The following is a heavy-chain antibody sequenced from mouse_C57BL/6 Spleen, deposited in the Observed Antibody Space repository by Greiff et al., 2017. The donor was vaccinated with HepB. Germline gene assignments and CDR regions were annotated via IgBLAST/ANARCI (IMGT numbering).Heavy chain of an antibody. CDR3: ARDYGSRRDYAMDY. CDR2: IYPGSGNT. CDR1: GYTFTDYY. Sequence: VQLQQSGAELVRPGASVKLSCKASGYTFTDYYINWVKQRPGQGLEWIARIYPGSGNTYYNEKFKGKATLTAEKSSSTAYMQLSSLTSEDSAVYYGARDYGSRRDYAMDYWGQGTSVTVSS. V-gene: IGHV1-76*01. J-gene: IGHJ4*01. D-gene: IGHD1-1*01.